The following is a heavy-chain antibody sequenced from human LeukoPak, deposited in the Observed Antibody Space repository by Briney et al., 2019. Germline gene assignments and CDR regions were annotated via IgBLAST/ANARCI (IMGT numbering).Heavy chain of an antibody. D-gene: IGHD6-19*01. CDR1: GGSISSSSYY. Sequence: PSETLSLTCTVSGGSISSSSYYWGWIRQPPGKGLEWIGSIYYSGSTYYNPSLKSRVTISVDTSKNQFSLKLSSVTAADTAVYYCARPGYSSGWFSWFDYWGQGTLVTVSS. CDR3: ARPGYSSGWFSWFDY. CDR2: IYYSGST. J-gene: IGHJ4*02. V-gene: IGHV4-39*01.